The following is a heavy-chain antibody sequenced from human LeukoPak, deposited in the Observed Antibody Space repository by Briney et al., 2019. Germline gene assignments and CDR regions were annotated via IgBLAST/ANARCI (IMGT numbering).Heavy chain of an antibody. D-gene: IGHD3-10*01. CDR2: ISGSGGST. J-gene: IGHJ4*02. V-gene: IGHV3-23*01. CDR1: GFTFSSYA. Sequence: GGSLRLSCAASGFTFSSYAMSWVRQAPGKGLEWVSAISGSGGSTYYADSVKGRFTISRDNSKNTLYLQMNSLRAEDTAVYYCARDLIWFGELLLDYWGQGTLVTVSS. CDR3: ARDLIWFGELLLDY.